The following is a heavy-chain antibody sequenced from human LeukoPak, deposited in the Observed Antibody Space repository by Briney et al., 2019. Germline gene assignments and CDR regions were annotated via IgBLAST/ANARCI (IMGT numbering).Heavy chain of an antibody. Sequence: PSETLSLTCTVSGGSISSSSYYWGWIRQPPGKGLEWIGSIYYSGSTYYNPSLKSRVTISVDTSKNQFSLKLSSVTAADTAVYYCARVGPRWGSGYYHHFDYWGQGTLVTVSS. D-gene: IGHD3-22*01. J-gene: IGHJ4*02. CDR3: ARVGPRWGSGYYHHFDY. CDR2: IYYSGST. CDR1: GGSISSSSYY. V-gene: IGHV4-39*07.